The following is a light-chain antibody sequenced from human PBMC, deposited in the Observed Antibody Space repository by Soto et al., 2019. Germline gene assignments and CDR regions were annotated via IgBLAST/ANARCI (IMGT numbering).Light chain of an antibody. CDR1: QSVSSN. Sequence: EIVMTQSRSTLSVSPVERSTLSCRASQSVSSNLVWYQQKPGQAPRLLIYGASTRATGIPARFSGSGSGTEFTLTIDSLQSEDFAVYFCQQYNYWPRTFGQGTKVDIK. CDR3: QQYNYWPRT. V-gene: IGKV3-15*01. CDR2: GAS. J-gene: IGKJ1*01.